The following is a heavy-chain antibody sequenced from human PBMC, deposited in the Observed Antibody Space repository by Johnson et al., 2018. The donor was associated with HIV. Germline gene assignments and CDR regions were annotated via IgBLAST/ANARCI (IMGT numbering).Heavy chain of an antibody. CDR3: SPHYDDCINAVDI. J-gene: IGHJ3*02. V-gene: IGHV3-9*01. CDR1: GFIFSSYG. Sequence: VQLVESGGGVVQPGRSLRLSCAASGFIFSSYGMHWVRQAPGKGLELVSGISWNSGSIGYADSVKGRFTISRDNAKKSLYLQMNSLRAEDTALYYCSPHYDDCINAVDIWGIGTMVTVSS. D-gene: IGHD3-22*01. CDR2: ISWNSGSI.